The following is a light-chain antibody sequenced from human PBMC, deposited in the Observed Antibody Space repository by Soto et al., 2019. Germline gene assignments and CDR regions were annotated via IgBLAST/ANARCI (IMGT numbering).Light chain of an antibody. CDR1: QGISSY. Sequence: IELTQTTSSLSASVGDRVTITCRASQGISSYLAWYQQKPGKAPKLLIYAASTLQSGVPSRFSGSGSGTDFTLTISSLQPEDFATYYCQQLTSYPLTFGGRTNVDIK. CDR2: AAS. V-gene: IGKV1-9*01. CDR3: QQLTSYPLT. J-gene: IGKJ3*01.